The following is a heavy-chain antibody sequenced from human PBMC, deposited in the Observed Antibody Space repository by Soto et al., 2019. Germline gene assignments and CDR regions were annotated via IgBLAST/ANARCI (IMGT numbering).Heavy chain of an antibody. Sequence: QVQLVESGGGVVQPGRSLRLSCAASGFTFSSYAMHWVRQAPGKGLEWVAVISYDGSNKRYADSVKGRFTISRDNSKNTLYLQMNSLRAEDTAVYYCARDFSPYYDFWSGSESDYWGQGTLVTVSS. V-gene: IGHV3-30-3*01. CDR2: ISYDGSNK. CDR1: GFTFSSYA. CDR3: ARDFSPYYDFWSGSESDY. D-gene: IGHD3-3*01. J-gene: IGHJ4*02.